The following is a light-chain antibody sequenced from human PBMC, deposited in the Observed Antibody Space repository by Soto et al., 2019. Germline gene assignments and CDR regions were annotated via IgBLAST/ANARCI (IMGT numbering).Light chain of an antibody. J-gene: IGKJ4*01. CDR1: QGISSW. V-gene: IGKV1D-12*01. CDR2: AAS. CDR3: QHANSFPFT. Sequence: DIQMTQSPSSVSASVGDRVTITCRASQGISSWLGWYQQKPGKAPKLLIYAASSLQSGVPSRFSGSGSGTDFTLTISSLQPEDFATYDWQHANSFPFTFGGGTKVEIK.